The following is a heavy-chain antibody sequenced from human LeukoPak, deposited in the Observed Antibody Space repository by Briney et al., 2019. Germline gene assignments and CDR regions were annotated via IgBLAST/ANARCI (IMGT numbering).Heavy chain of an antibody. CDR2: ISYDGSNK. V-gene: IGHV3-30*18. J-gene: IGHJ3*02. CDR3: AKEEQWLVLSGDDAFDI. Sequence: GGSLRLSCAASGFTFSSYWMSWVRQAPGKGLEWVAVISYDGSNKYYADSVKGRFTISRDNSKNTLYLQMNSLRAEDTAVYYCAKEEQWLVLSGDDAFDIWGQGTMVTVSS. CDR1: GFTFSSYW. D-gene: IGHD6-19*01.